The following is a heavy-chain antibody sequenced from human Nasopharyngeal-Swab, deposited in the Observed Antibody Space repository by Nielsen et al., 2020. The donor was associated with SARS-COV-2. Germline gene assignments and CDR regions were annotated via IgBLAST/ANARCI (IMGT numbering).Heavy chain of an antibody. CDR1: GYTFTCYG. D-gene: IGHD2-15*01. CDR3: ARVGPDIVVVVAAAPDY. J-gene: IGHJ4*02. Sequence: ASLKVSCKASGYTFTCYGISWVRQAPGQGLEWMGWISAYNGNTNYAQKLQGRVTMTTDTSTSTAYMELRSLRSDDTAVYYCARVGPDIVVVVAAAPDYWGQGTLVTVSS. CDR2: ISAYNGNT. V-gene: IGHV1-18*01.